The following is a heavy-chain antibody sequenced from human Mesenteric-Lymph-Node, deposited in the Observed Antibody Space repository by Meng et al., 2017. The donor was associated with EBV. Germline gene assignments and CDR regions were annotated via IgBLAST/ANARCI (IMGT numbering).Heavy chain of an antibody. CDR1: GDSFSAYY. J-gene: IGHJ4*02. V-gene: IGHV4-34*12. Sequence: QVQRQQWGAGLLNPSETLSLTCDVYGDSFSAYYWRWIRQPPGRGLEWIGDVIHSGNTSYSPSLKSRVTISVDTSKRQFSLKLRSMTAADTAVYYCATGWGKANYWGQGTLVTVSS. CDR2: VIHSGNT. CDR3: ATGWGKANY. D-gene: IGHD3-16*01.